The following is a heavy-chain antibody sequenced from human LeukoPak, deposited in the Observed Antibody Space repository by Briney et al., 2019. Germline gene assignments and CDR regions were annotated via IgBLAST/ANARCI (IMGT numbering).Heavy chain of an antibody. CDR1: GFTFSSYG. V-gene: IGHV3-30*18. CDR3: AKDLEGYCSGGRCYHHGMDV. D-gene: IGHD2-15*01. J-gene: IGHJ6*02. Sequence: GRSLRLSCAASGFTFSSYGMHWVRQAPGKGLEWVAVISYDGSNKYYADSVKGRFTISRDNSKNTLYPQMNGLRAEDTAVYYCAKDLEGYCSGGRCYHHGMDVWGQGTTVTVSS. CDR2: ISYDGSNK.